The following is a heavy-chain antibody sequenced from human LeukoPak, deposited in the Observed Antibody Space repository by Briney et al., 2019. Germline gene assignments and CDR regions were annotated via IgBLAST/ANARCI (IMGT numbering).Heavy chain of an antibody. CDR1: GFTFSSYA. CDR2: ISGSGGST. CDR3: AKIYCSGGSCYIRYFDY. D-gene: IGHD2-15*01. J-gene: IGHJ4*02. V-gene: IGHV3-23*01. Sequence: GGSLRLSCAASGFTFSSYAMSWVRQAPGKGLEWVSAISGSGGSTYYADSVKGRFTISRDNSKNTLYLQMDSLRAEDTAVYYCAKIYCSGGSCYIRYFDYWGQGTLVTVSS.